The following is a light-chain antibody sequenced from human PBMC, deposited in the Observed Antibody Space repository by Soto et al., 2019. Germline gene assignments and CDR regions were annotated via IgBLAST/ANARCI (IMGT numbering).Light chain of an antibody. Sequence: QSVLTQPPSASATPGRRVTISCSGRSSDVGSNTVNWYQQFPGAAPKLLIYSNDQRPSGVPDRFSASKSGTSASLAISGLQSEDEADYYCATWDDSLFGHVFGTGTKVTVL. V-gene: IGLV1-44*01. CDR2: SND. J-gene: IGLJ1*01. CDR3: ATWDDSLFGHV. CDR1: SSDVGSNT.